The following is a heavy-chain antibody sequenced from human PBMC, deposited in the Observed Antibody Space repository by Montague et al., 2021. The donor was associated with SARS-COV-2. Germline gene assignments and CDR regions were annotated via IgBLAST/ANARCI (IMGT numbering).Heavy chain of an antibody. J-gene: IGHJ4*02. D-gene: IGHD3-3*01. CDR1: GGSISSSSYF. CDR2: IYYSGST. Sequence: ETLSLTCTVSGGSISSSSYFWGWIHQPPGKGLEWIGSIYYSGSTYYNPSLKSRVTISVDTSKNQFSLKLSSVTAADTAVFYCARKTSRGLTIFGVVTASYCFDYWGQGTLVTVSS. CDR3: ARKTSRGLTIFGVVTASYCFDY. V-gene: IGHV4-39*01.